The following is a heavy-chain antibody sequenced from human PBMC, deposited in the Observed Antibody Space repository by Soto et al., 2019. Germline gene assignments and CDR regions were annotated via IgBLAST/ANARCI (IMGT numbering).Heavy chain of an antibody. CDR2: IYYSGST. J-gene: IGHJ6*02. CDR3: ARDFTDSSGPTLGMGV. Sequence: LRLSCAVSGFTFSDYYMTWIRQHPGKGLEWIGYIYYSGSTYYNPSLKSRVTISVDTSKNQFSLKLSSVTAADTAVYYCARDFTDSSGPTLGMGVWGQGTTVTVSS. CDR1: GFTFSDYY. V-gene: IGHV4-31*02. D-gene: IGHD6-19*01.